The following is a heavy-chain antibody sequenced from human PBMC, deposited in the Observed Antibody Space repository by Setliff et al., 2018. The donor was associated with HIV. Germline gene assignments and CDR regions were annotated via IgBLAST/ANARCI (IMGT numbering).Heavy chain of an antibody. V-gene: IGHV4-39*01. J-gene: IGHJ6*03. Sequence: SETLSLTCAVSGVSISSSSYFWGWIRRPPGTGLDWIGSIYFSSSTYYNPSLESRVTISMDTSKNQFSLKLTSVTAADTAVYYCARHPRHYNILTGYRYYYMDVWGKGTTVTVSS. CDR3: ARHPRHYNILTGYRYYYMDV. D-gene: IGHD3-9*01. CDR2: IYFSSST. CDR1: GVSISSSSYF.